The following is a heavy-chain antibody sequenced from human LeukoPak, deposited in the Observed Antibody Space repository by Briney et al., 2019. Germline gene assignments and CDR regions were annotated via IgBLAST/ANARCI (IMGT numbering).Heavy chain of an antibody. CDR1: GFTFSSYT. CDR2: SSSSSSYI. D-gene: IGHD5-18*01. V-gene: IGHV3-21*04. CDR3: ARGHIYSPRRGYSYGPIGSY. Sequence: PGGSLRLSCAASGFTFSSYTMNWVRQAPGKGLEWVSSSSSSSSYIYYADSVKGRFTISRDNARKSLYLQMNSLRAEDTAVYYCARGHIYSPRRGYSYGPIGSYWGQGTLVTVSS. J-gene: IGHJ4*02.